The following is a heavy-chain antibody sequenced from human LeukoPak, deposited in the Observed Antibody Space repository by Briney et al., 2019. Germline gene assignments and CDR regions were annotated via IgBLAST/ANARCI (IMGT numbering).Heavy chain of an antibody. CDR1: GFTFSSYG. CDR2: IRYDGSNK. CDR3: AKGSLQEMATMAAGCDH. J-gene: IGHJ4*02. D-gene: IGHD5-24*01. Sequence: PGGSLRLSCTASGFTFSSYGMHWVRQAPGKGLEWVSFIRYDGSNKYYADSVKGRFTISRDNSKNTLYLQMNSLRAEDTAVYYCAKGSLQEMATMAAGCDHWGQGTLVTVSS. V-gene: IGHV3-30*02.